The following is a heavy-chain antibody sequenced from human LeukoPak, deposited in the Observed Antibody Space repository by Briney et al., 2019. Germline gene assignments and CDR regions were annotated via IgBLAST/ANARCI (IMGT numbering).Heavy chain of an antibody. V-gene: IGHV4-30-2*01. CDR3: ARSYYDSSGYYKFDY. Sequence: SETLSLTCAVSGGSISSGGYSWSWIRQPPGKGLEWIGYIYHSGSTYYNPSLKSRVTISVDRSKNQFSLKLSSVTAADTAVYYCARSYYDSSGYYKFDYWGQGTLVTVSS. J-gene: IGHJ4*02. CDR1: GGSISSGGYS. CDR2: IYHSGST. D-gene: IGHD3-22*01.